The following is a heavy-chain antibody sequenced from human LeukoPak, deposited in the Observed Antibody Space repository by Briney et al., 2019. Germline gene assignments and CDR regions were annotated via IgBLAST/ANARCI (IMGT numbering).Heavy chain of an antibody. CDR2: IYYSGST. CDR1: GGSISSGGYY. D-gene: IGHD2-2*01. V-gene: IGHV4-31*03. CDR3: ARASHTEGIVVVPAENWFDP. Sequence: SETLSLTCTVSGGSISSGGYYWSWIRQHPGKGLEWIGYIYYSGSTYYNPSLKSRVTISVDTSKNQFSLKLSSVTAADTAVYYCARASHTEGIVVVPAENWFDPWGQGTLVTVSS. J-gene: IGHJ5*02.